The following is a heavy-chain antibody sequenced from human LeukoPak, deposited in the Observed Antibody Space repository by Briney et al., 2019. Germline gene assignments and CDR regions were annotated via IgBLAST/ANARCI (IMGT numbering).Heavy chain of an antibody. CDR3: TRGAGWLIDY. CDR2: IYNSGTS. CDR1: DDSISDYY. J-gene: IGHJ4*02. D-gene: IGHD3-16*01. V-gene: IGHV4-59*01. Sequence: SETLSLTCTVSDDSISDYYRGWIRQPPGKGLEWIGYIYNSGTSTYNLSLKSRVTISADTSKNQFSLKLNSMTTAGTAVYYCTRGAGWLIDYWGQGILVTVSS.